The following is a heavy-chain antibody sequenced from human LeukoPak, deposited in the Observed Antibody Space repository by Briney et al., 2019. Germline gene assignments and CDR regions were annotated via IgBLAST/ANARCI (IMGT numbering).Heavy chain of an antibody. CDR3: ARGRQEVSMIVVVMTAVSYYLDV. CDR2: INPSGRI. V-gene: IGHV4-34*01. J-gene: IGHJ6*03. Sequence: SETLSLTCAVYGGSFSGYYWAWIRQAPGKGLEWIGEINPSGRISYNPSLKSRLTISVDASKNQFSLNLRSLTAADTAVYYRARGRQEVSMIVVVMTAVSYYLDVWGKGTTVTVS. CDR1: GGSFSGYY. D-gene: IGHD3-22*01.